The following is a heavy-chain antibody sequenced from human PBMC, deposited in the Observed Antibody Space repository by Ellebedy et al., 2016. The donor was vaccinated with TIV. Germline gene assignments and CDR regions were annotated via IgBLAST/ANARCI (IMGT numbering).Heavy chain of an antibody. CDR3: AGSNYRYGMDL. D-gene: IGHD1-7*01. Sequence: GESLKISCAASGFYFSGFWMTWVRQAPGKGLEWVANISPDGSEKHYADSIKGRFAVSRDNAKNSLYLQMNSLRDDDTAMYYCAGSNYRYGMDLWGQGTTVTVSS. J-gene: IGHJ6*02. CDR2: ISPDGSEK. CDR1: GFYFSGFW. V-gene: IGHV3-7*01.